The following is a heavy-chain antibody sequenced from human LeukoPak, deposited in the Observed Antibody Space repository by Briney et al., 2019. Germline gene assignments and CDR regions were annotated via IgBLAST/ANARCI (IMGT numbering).Heavy chain of an antibody. CDR2: INAGNGNT. Sequence: VASVKVSCKASGYTFTSYAMHWVRRAPGQRLEWMGWINAGNGNTKYSQKFQGRVTITRDTSASTAYMELSSLRSEDTAVYYCAREAYYGSGSYYGMDVWGQGTTVTVSS. D-gene: IGHD3-10*01. J-gene: IGHJ6*02. CDR3: AREAYYGSGSYYGMDV. V-gene: IGHV1-3*01. CDR1: GYTFTSYA.